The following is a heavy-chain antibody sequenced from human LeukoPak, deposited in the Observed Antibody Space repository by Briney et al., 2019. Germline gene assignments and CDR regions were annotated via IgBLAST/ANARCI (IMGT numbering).Heavy chain of an antibody. Sequence: SETLSLTCAVYGGSFSGYYWSWIRQPPGKGLEWIGEIDHSGSTNYNPSLKSRVTISVDTSKNQFSLKLSSVTAADTAVYYCARDRFGRTTHFDYWGQGILVTVSS. CDR1: GGSFSGYY. V-gene: IGHV4-34*01. J-gene: IGHJ4*02. D-gene: IGHD3-10*01. CDR2: IDHSGST. CDR3: ARDRFGRTTHFDY.